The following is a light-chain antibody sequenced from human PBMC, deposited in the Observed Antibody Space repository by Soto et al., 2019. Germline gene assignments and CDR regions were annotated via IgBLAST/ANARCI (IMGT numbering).Light chain of an antibody. CDR3: QQYNSYPWT. V-gene: IGKV1-5*01. J-gene: IGKJ1*01. Sequence: DIQMTQSPSTLSASVGDRVTITCRASQSISSWLAWYQQKPGKAPKLLIYDASSLESGDPSRFSGSGSGTEFTLTISSLQPDDFATYYCQQYNSYPWTFGQGNKGEI. CDR2: DAS. CDR1: QSISSW.